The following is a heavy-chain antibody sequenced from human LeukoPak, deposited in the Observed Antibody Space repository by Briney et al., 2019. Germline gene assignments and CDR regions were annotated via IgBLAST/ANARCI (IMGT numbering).Heavy chain of an antibody. CDR3: ARDGHAYGRGSPHY. CDR2: ISDSGDGT. V-gene: IGHV3-23*01. CDR1: GFTFSNYW. Sequence: PGGSLRLSCAASGFTFSNYWMSWVRQAPGKGLEWVSGISDSGDGTYYAESVKGRFTISRDNSKNTVFLQMNSLRADDTAKYYCARDGHAYGRGSPHYWGQGTLVTVSS. J-gene: IGHJ4*02. D-gene: IGHD3-10*01.